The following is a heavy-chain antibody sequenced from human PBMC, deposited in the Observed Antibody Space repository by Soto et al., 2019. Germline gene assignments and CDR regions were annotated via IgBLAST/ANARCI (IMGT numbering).Heavy chain of an antibody. V-gene: IGHV4-59*08. D-gene: IGHD6-13*01. Sequence: SETLSLTCTVSGGSISSYYWSWIRQPPGKGLEWIGYIYYSGSTNYNPSLKSRVTISVDTSKNQFSLKLSSVTAADTAVYYCARHVIAAVKLRKYYYYMDVWGKGTTVTVSS. CDR2: IYYSGST. J-gene: IGHJ6*03. CDR3: ARHVIAAVKLRKYYYYMDV. CDR1: GGSISSYY.